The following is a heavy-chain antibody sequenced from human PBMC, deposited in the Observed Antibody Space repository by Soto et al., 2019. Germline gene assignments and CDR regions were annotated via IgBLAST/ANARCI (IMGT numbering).Heavy chain of an antibody. V-gene: IGHV4-59*01. CDR3: ARGRGGYNFASFDV. CDR1: GGSISSYY. Sequence: SETLSLTCTVSGGSISSYYWSWIRQPPGKGREWVGYIYYNGRTNYNPSLNSRASISVDTSKNQFSLKLISVTAADTAVYYCARGRGGYNFASFDVWGQGTMVTVSS. D-gene: IGHD5-12*01. CDR2: IYYNGRT. J-gene: IGHJ3*01.